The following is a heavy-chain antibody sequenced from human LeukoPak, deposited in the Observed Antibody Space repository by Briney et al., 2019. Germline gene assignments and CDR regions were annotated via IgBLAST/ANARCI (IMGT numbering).Heavy chain of an antibody. J-gene: IGHJ4*02. Sequence: GRSLRLSCAASGFTFSSYAMHWVRQAPGKGLEWVAVISYDGSNKYYADSVKGRFTISRDNSKNTLYLQMNSLRAEDTAVYYCAKSRDLDYWGQGTLVTVSS. V-gene: IGHV3-30-3*02. CDR1: GFTFSSYA. CDR3: AKSRDLDY. CDR2: ISYDGSNK. D-gene: IGHD2-21*01.